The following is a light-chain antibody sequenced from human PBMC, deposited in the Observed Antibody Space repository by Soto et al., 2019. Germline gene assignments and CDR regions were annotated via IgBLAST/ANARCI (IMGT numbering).Light chain of an antibody. CDR1: QSLVHSDGHTY. CDR3: MQCTHFPRT. CDR2: QIS. Sequence: DIVLTQTPLSSPVTLGQPASISCRSSQSLVHSDGHTYLSWLQQRPGQPPRLLIYQISNRFSGVPDRFSGSGAGTDFTLKISRVEAEDDGVYYCMQCTHFPRTFGQGTKVEIK. J-gene: IGKJ1*01. V-gene: IGKV2-24*01.